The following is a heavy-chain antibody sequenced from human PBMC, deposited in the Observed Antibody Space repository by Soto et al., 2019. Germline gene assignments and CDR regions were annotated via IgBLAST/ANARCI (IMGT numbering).Heavy chain of an antibody. Sequence: QVQLVQSGAEVKKPGASVKVSCKASGYTFTSYAMHWVRQAPGQRLEWMGWINAGNGNTKYSQKFQGRVTITRDTSSSTAYKELSSLRSEDTAVYYCAKASIVGATTSECFQHWGQGTLVTVSS. CDR1: GYTFTSYA. CDR2: INAGNGNT. V-gene: IGHV1-3*01. CDR3: AKASIVGATTSECFQH. J-gene: IGHJ1*01. D-gene: IGHD1-26*01.